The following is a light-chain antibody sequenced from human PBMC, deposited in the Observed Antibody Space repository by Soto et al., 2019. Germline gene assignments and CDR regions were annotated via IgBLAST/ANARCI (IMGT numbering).Light chain of an antibody. CDR1: QSVSSS. Sequence: EIVLTQSPGTLSLSPGERATLSCRASQSVSSSCLAWYQQKPDQAPRLLIYGASTRATGIPARFSGSGSGTEFTLTISSLQSVDFAVYSCQQYNNWPWAFGQGTKVDIK. J-gene: IGKJ1*01. CDR2: GAS. CDR3: QQYNNWPWA. V-gene: IGKV3-15*01.